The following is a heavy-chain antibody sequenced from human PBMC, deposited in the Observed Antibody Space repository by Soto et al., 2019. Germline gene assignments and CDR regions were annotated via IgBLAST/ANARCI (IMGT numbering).Heavy chain of an antibody. CDR2: INPGCGRT. D-gene: IGHD2-2*01. J-gene: IGHJ6*02. CDR3: ARDVSGPGATYVMDG. V-gene: IGHV1-46*01. Sequence: ASVKVSCKASGYIFSSHCIYWVRQAPGQGLQWMGIINPGCGRTAYAQKFQGRVTLTRDMSTSTVYMELTSLTYDDTAVYYCARDVSGPGATYVMDGWGQGTTVTV. CDR1: GYIFSSHC.